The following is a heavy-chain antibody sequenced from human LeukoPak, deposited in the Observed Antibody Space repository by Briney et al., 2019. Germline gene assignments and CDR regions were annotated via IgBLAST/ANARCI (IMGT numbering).Heavy chain of an antibody. CDR1: GYTFTSYY. Sequence: ASVKVSCKPSGYTFTSYYMHWVRQAPGQGLEWMGIINPSGGSTSYAQKFQGRVTMTRDPSTSTVYMELSSLRSEDTAVYYCARHEVDTAMVTAHYYYYMDVWGKGTTVTVSS. J-gene: IGHJ6*03. CDR3: ARHEVDTAMVTAHYYYYMDV. D-gene: IGHD5-18*01. V-gene: IGHV1-46*03. CDR2: INPSGGST.